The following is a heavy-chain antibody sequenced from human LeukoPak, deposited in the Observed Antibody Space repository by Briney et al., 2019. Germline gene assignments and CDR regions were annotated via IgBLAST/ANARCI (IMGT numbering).Heavy chain of an antibody. CDR3: AKGSGDAFDI. CDR1: GFTFSSYW. J-gene: IGHJ3*02. V-gene: IGHV3-7*03. CDR2: IKQDGSEK. Sequence: PGGSLRLSCAASGFTFSSYWMSWVRQAPGKGLEWVANIKQDGSEKYYVDSVKGRFTISRDNAKNSLHLQMNSLRAEDTALYYCAKGSGDAFDIWGQGTMVTVSS.